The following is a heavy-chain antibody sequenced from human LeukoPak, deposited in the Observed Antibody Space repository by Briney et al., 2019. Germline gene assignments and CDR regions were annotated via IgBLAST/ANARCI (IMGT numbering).Heavy chain of an antibody. D-gene: IGHD3-10*01. J-gene: IGHJ3*02. CDR1: RFTFSSYG. CDR2: ISDSGGRI. Sequence: GGSLRLSCAASRFTFSSYGMHWVRQAPGKGLEWVSLISDSGGRIYYADSVKGRFTISRDNSKNTLYLQMNSLRAEDTAVYYCAKVLIWTYGSGNYYKGAFDIWGQGTMVTVFS. CDR3: AKVLIWTYGSGNYYKGAFDI. V-gene: IGHV3-23*01.